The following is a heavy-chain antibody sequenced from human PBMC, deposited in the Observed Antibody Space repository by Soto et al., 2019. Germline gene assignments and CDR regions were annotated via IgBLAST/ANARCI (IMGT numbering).Heavy chain of an antibody. D-gene: IGHD2-2*02. J-gene: IGHJ6*02. CDR3: AREFLDNHIVVVPAAIRPGVYYYYYGMDV. CDR1: GYTFTGYY. V-gene: IGHV1-2*04. CDR2: INPNSGGT. Sequence: ASVKVSCKASGYTFTGYYMHWVRQAPGQGLEWMGWINPNSGGTNYAQKFQGWVTMTRDTSISTAYMELSRLRSDDTAVYYCAREFLDNHIVVVPAAIRPGVYYYYYGMDVWGQGTTVTVSS.